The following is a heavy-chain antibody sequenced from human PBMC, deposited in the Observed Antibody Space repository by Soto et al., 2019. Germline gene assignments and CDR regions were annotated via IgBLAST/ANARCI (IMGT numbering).Heavy chain of an antibody. Sequence: ASVKVSCKASGYTFTGYYLHWVRQAPGQGLEWMGIINPSGGSTSYAQKFQGRVTMTRDTSASTVYMELSSLRSEDTAVYYCARGGGYCSGGSCPRDNWFDPWGQGTLVTVSS. D-gene: IGHD2-15*01. CDR3: ARGGGYCSGGSCPRDNWFDP. CDR1: GYTFTGYY. V-gene: IGHV1-46*01. CDR2: INPSGGST. J-gene: IGHJ5*02.